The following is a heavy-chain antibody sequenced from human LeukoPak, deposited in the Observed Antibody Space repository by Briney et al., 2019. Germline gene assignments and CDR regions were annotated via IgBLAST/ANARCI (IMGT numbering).Heavy chain of an antibody. CDR3: ATVPPMVRGVTLFDY. CDR1: GYTFTSYG. CDR2: ISAYNGNT. D-gene: IGHD3-10*01. J-gene: IGHJ4*02. Sequence: ASVKVSCKASGYTFTSYGISWVRQAPGQGLEWMGWISAYNGNTNYAQKLQGRVTMTTDTSTSTAYMELSSLRSEDTAVYYCATVPPMVRGVTLFDYWGQGTLVTVSS. V-gene: IGHV1-18*01.